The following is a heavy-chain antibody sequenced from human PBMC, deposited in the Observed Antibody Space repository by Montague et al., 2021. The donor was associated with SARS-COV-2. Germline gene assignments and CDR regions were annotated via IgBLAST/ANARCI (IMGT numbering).Heavy chain of an antibody. Sequence: SETLSLTCTVSGDSVSRSYWSWIRQTPGKGLEWPAYISYIGSTNHNPSLKSRVTISVDTPKNQFSLKLSAVTAADTGVYYCVRHSGYYDRSGYYDYWGRGTLVTVSS. CDR1: GDSVSRSY. V-gene: IGHV4-59*08. CDR2: ISYIGST. J-gene: IGHJ4*02. CDR3: VRHSGYYDRSGYYDY. D-gene: IGHD3-22*01.